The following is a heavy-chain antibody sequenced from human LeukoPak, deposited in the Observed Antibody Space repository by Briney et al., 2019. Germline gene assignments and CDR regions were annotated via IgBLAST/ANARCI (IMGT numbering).Heavy chain of an antibody. Sequence: GGSPRLSCGASGFTFSTYGMNWVRQAPGKGLEWVSAISGSGGGTFYTHSVKGRFTISRDNSKNTLFLQMNGLRAEDTATYYCAKSRSPGYSMGYDPDYWGQGTLVIVST. CDR3: AKSRSPGYSMGYDPDY. CDR1: GFTFSTYG. J-gene: IGHJ4*02. V-gene: IGHV3-23*01. D-gene: IGHD5-18*01. CDR2: ISGSGGGT.